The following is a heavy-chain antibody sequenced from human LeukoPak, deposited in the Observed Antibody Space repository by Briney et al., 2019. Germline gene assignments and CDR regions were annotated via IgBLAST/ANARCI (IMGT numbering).Heavy chain of an antibody. CDR3: ARGQRGYSYGPAAFDI. D-gene: IGHD5-18*01. V-gene: IGHV4-34*01. Sequence: SETLSLTCAVYGGSFSGYYWSRIRQPPGKGREGMGEINHSRSTNYNPSLKSRVTISVDTSKNQFSLKLSSVTAADTAVYYCARGQRGYSYGPAAFDIWGQGTMVTVSS. CDR2: INHSRST. J-gene: IGHJ3*02. CDR1: GGSFSGYY.